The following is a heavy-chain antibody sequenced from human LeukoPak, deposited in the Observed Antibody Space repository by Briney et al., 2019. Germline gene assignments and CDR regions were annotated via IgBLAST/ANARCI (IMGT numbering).Heavy chain of an antibody. CDR3: AASGWYKPYYFDS. CDR2: ISGYNGNT. V-gene: IGHV1-18*01. J-gene: IGHJ4*02. Sequence: GASVKVSCKASGHTFTSYGFNWVRQAPGQRLEWMGWISGYNGNTDYAQKVQGRVTMTTDTATTSAYMELRSLRSDDTAVYFCAASGWYKPYYFDSWGQGTLVTVSS. D-gene: IGHD6-19*01. CDR1: GHTFTSYG.